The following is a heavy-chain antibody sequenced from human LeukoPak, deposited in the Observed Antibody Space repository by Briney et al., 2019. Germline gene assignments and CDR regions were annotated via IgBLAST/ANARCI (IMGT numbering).Heavy chain of an antibody. CDR2: ISSSTSTI. CDR3: AREVLTGSYYIDF. J-gene: IGHJ4*02. Sequence: GGSLRLSCAAPGFTFRSYTMSWVRQAPGKGLEWVSYISSSTSTIYYADSVKGRFTISRDNAKNSLFVQMNSLREEDTAVYFCAREVLTGSYYIDFWGQGSLVTVSS. CDR1: GFTFRSYT. V-gene: IGHV3-48*02. D-gene: IGHD3-10*01.